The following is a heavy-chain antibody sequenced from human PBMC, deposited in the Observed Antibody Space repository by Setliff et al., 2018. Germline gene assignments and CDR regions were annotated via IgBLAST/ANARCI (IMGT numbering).Heavy chain of an antibody. CDR2: INPNNGGT. CDR1: GYTFTGYY. D-gene: IGHD3-3*01. CDR3: VREGLSFGPGCCPNWLDP. Sequence: ASVKVSCKASGYTFTGYYMHWVRQAPGQGLECMGRINPNNGGTNYAQKFQGRVTLTRDTSITTVYMELSTLTSDDTAVYYCVREGLSFGPGCCPNWLDPWGQGTLVTVSS. J-gene: IGHJ5*02. V-gene: IGHV1-2*06.